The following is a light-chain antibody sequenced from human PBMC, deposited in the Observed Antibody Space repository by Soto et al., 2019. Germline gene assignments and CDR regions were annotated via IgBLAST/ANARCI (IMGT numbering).Light chain of an antibody. Sequence: DIQMTQSPSSLSASVGDRVTITCRASQVIGNDLGSFQQKPGQAPKRLIYAASFLQSGVPSRFSGSGSGTEFTLTISSLQPDDFATYYCLQHKTYPWTFGQGTKVEIK. J-gene: IGKJ1*01. CDR1: QVIGND. V-gene: IGKV1-17*01. CDR2: AAS. CDR3: LQHKTYPWT.